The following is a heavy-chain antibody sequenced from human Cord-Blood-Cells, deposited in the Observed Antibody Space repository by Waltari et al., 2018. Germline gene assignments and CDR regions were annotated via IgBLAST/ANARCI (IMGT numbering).Heavy chain of an antibody. CDR3: ASIASGAFDI. D-gene: IGHD6-13*01. CDR2: ISSSSSYI. CDR1: GFTFSSYR. V-gene: IGHV3-21*01. J-gene: IGHJ3*02. Sequence: EVQLVESGGGLVKPGGSLRLSCAASGFTFSSYRMNWVRQAPGKGLEWVSSISSSSSYIYYADSVKGRFTISRDNAKNSLYLQMNSLRAEDTAVYYCASIASGAFDIWGQGTMVTVSS.